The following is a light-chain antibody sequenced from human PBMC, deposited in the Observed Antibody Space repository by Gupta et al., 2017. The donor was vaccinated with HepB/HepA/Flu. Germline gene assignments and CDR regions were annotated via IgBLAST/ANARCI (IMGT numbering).Light chain of an antibody. CDR1: QSISSY. V-gene: IGKV1-39*01. CDR2: AAS. Sequence: DIQMTQSPSSLSASVGDRVTITCRASQSISSYLNWYQQKPRKAPKLLIYAASRLQSGVPSRFSGSGSGTDFTLTISSLQPEDFATYYCQHSNSTPLTFGRGTKVEIK. J-gene: IGKJ4*01. CDR3: QHSNSTPLT.